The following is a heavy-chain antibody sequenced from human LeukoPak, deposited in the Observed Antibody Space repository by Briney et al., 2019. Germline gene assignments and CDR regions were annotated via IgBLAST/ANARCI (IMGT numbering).Heavy chain of an antibody. J-gene: IGHJ4*02. CDR3: ARHLGGEAVAPFDY. Sequence: PSETLSLTCTVSDGSITSYYWSWIRQPPGKGLEWIGYIYYSGSTNYNPSLKSRVTLSVDTSKNQFSLKLSSVTAADTAVYYCARHLGGEAVAPFDYWGQGTLVTVSS. CDR1: DGSITSYY. D-gene: IGHD6-19*01. V-gene: IGHV4-59*01. CDR2: IYYSGST.